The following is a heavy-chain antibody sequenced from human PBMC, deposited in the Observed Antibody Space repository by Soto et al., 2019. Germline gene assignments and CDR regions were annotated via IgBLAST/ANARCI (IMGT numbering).Heavy chain of an antibody. CDR2: ISYDGSNK. Sequence: GGSLRLSCAASGFTFSSYGMHWVRQAPGKGLEWVAVISYDGSNKYYADSVKGRFTISRDNSKNTLYLQMNSLRAEDTAVYYCAKDHHDLWSGYFDYWGQGTLVTVSS. D-gene: IGHD3-3*01. CDR1: GFTFSSYG. CDR3: AKDHHDLWSGYFDY. J-gene: IGHJ4*02. V-gene: IGHV3-30*18.